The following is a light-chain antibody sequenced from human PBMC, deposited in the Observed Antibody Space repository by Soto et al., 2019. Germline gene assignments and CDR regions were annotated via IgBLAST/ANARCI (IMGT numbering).Light chain of an antibody. CDR3: QQYGSSPRT. J-gene: IGKJ1*01. CDR1: QSFTSNY. V-gene: IGKV3-20*01. CDR2: GAS. Sequence: EVVLTQSPGSLSLSPGEGATLSCRASQSFTSNYLAWYQQRPGQAPRLLIYGASSRATGIPDRFSGSGSGTDFTLTISRLEPEDFAVYYCQQYGSSPRTFGQGTKVEIK.